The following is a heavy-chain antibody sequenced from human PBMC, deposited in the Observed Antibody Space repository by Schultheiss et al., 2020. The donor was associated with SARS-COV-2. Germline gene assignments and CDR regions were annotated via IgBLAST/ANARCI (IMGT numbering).Heavy chain of an antibody. CDR3: ARETYCSSTSCSPRFDY. J-gene: IGHJ4*02. V-gene: IGHV4-34*01. D-gene: IGHD2-2*01. CDR1: GGSFSGYY. Sequence: SETLSLTCAVYGGSFSGYYWSWIRQPPGKGLEWIGEINHSGSTNDNPSLQSRITISVDKSKNQFSLKLSSVTAADTAVYYCARETYCSSTSCSPRFDYWGQGTLVTVSS. CDR2: INHSGST.